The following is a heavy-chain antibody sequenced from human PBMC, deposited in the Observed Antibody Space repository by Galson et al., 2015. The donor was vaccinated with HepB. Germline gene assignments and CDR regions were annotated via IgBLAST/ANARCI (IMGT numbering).Heavy chain of an antibody. Sequence: SLRLSCAASGFTFSRNGMHWVSQAPGKGLEWVAVIWPGRSNSYYADSVKGRFTISRDNSKNTMSLQMNSLRAEDTAVYYCAREFDDITAMTLDHWGQGTLVTVSS. J-gene: IGHJ4*02. D-gene: IGHD2-2*01. CDR3: AREFDDITAMTLDH. CDR2: IWPGRSNS. CDR1: GFTFSRNG. V-gene: IGHV3-33*08.